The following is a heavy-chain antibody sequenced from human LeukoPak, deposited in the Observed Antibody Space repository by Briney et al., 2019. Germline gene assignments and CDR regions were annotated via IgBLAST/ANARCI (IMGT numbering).Heavy chain of an antibody. CDR1: VFTFSNFA. D-gene: IGHD6-13*01. CDR3: AARVLSSTWLLEPIDY. J-gene: IGHJ4*02. Sequence: GGSLRLSCITSVFTFSNFAMTWVRQAPGKGLEWASSVSGSGATTYYGESVKRRSTTARANSKNTLLLQMTRLRADDTAVYYCAARVLSSTWLLEPIDYWGQGTLVTVSS. V-gene: IGHV3-23*02. CDR2: VSGSGATT.